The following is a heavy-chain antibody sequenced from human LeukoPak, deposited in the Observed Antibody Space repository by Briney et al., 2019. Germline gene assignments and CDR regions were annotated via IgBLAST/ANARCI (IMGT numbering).Heavy chain of an antibody. CDR1: GGSLSSYD. CDR3: ARVCDFWSGYYYDY. D-gene: IGHD3-3*01. J-gene: IGHJ4*02. CDR2: IIPIFGTA. V-gene: IGHV1-69*13. Sequence: ASVKVSCKASGGSLSSYDISWVRQAPGQGLEWMGGIIPIFGTANYAQKFQGRVTITADESTSTAYMELSSLRSEDTAVYYCARVCDFWSGYYYDYWGQGTLVTVSS.